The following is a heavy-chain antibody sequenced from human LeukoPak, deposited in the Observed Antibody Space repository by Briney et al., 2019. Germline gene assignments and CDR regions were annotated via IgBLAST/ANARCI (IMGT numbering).Heavy chain of an antibody. D-gene: IGHD2-2*01. Sequence: GGSLRLSCAASGFTFSSYSMNWVRQAPGKGLEWVSSISSSSSYIYYADSLKGRFTISRENPENSLYLQMNSLRAEDTAVYYCARASRDSTDYWGQGTLVTVSS. CDR3: ARASRDSTDY. CDR2: ISSSSSYI. J-gene: IGHJ4*02. CDR1: GFTFSSYS. V-gene: IGHV3-21*01.